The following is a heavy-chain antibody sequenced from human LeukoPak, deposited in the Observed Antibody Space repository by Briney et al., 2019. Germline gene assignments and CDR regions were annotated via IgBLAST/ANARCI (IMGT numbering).Heavy chain of an antibody. J-gene: IGHJ4*02. CDR2: IGCNGGNK. D-gene: IGHD3-10*01. CDR1: GFTFSSYP. CDR3: ARAFLRGDPDYFDQ. V-gene: IGHV3-30*04. Sequence: GGSLRLSCAASGFTFSSYPMHWVRQAPGKGLEWVSVIGCNGGNKFYADSVKGRFTISRDDSKNTLYLQMDSLRDEDTAVYYCARAFLRGDPDYFDQRGQGNLVTVSS.